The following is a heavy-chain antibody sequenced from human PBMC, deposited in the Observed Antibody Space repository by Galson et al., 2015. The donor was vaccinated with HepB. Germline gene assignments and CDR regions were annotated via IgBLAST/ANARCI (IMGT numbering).Heavy chain of an antibody. CDR2: INPGNVNT. CDR1: GYTFTAYA. J-gene: IGHJ6*02. D-gene: IGHD4-23*01. V-gene: IGHV1-3*01. CDR3: ARDLNGRWQRISYYYDYGMDV. Sequence: SVKVSCKASGYTFTAYAIHWVRQAPGQRLEWMGWINPGNVNTEYSQKVQGRLTITRDTSASTAYMELRSLRSEDTAVYYCARDLNGRWQRISYYYDYGMDVWGQGTTVIVSS.